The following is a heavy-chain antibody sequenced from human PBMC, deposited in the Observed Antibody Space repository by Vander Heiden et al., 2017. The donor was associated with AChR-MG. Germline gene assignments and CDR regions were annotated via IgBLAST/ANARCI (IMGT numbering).Heavy chain of an antibody. D-gene: IGHD5-18*01. V-gene: IGHV4-39*01. CDR2: IYYSGST. CDR3: ARRGYGDYFDY. Sequence: QLQLQESGPGLVKPSETLSLPCTVSGGSISSSSYYWGWIRQPPGKGLEWIGSIYYSGSTYYNPSLKSRVTISVDTSKNQFSLKLSSVTAADTAVYYCARRGYGDYFDYWGQGTLVTVSS. CDR1: GGSISSSSYY. J-gene: IGHJ4*02.